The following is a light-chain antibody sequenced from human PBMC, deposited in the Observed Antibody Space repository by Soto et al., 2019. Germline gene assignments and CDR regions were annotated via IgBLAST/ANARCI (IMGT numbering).Light chain of an antibody. Sequence: QSALTQPASVSGSPGQSITISCTGTSSDVGGYNYVSWYQQHPGKVPKLMIYEVSNRPSGVSNRFSGSKSGNTASLTISGLQAEDEADYYCSSYSTISTLVFGGGTKLTVL. CDR1: SSDVGGYNY. CDR3: SSYSTISTLV. CDR2: EVS. J-gene: IGLJ2*01. V-gene: IGLV2-14*01.